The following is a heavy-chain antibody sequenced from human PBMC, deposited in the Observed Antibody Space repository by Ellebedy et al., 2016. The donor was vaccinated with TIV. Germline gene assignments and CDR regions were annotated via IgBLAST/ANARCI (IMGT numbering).Heavy chain of an antibody. CDR1: GFTFSSYG. Sequence: GESLKISCAASGFTFSSYGMHWVRQAPGKGLEWVAVIWYDGSNKYYADSVKGRFTISRDNSKNTLYLQMNSLRAEDTAVYYCARDTGTTKDYWGQGTLVTISS. CDR2: IWYDGSNK. D-gene: IGHD1-1*01. V-gene: IGHV3-33*08. CDR3: ARDTGTTKDY. J-gene: IGHJ4*02.